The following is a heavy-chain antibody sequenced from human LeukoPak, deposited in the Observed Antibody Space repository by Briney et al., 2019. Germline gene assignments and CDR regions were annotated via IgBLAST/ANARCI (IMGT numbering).Heavy chain of an antibody. Sequence: GGSLRLSCAASGFTFSSYGMHWVRQAPGKGLEWVAVIWYDGSNKYYADSVKGRFTISRDNSKNTLYLQMNSLRAEDTAVYYCARDSNSGSPDYWGQGTLVTVPS. V-gene: IGHV3-33*01. CDR2: IWYDGSNK. CDR3: ARDSNSGSPDY. CDR1: GFTFSSYG. J-gene: IGHJ4*02. D-gene: IGHD1-26*01.